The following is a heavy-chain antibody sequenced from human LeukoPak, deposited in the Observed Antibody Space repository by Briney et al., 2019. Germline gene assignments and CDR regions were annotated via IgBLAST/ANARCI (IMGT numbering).Heavy chain of an antibody. D-gene: IGHD2-15*01. CDR2: ISGSGGST. CDR3: AKVVVAANDAFDI. J-gene: IGHJ3*02. CDR1: GFTFSSYA. V-gene: IGHV3-23*01. Sequence: GGPLRLSCAASGFTFSSYAMSWVRQAPGKGLEWVSAISGSGGSTYYADSVKGRFTISRDNSKNTLYLQMNSLRAEDTAVYYCAKVVVAANDAFDIWGQGTMVTVSS.